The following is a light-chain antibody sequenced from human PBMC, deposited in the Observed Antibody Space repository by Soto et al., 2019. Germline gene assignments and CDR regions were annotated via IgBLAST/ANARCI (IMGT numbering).Light chain of an antibody. Sequence: EIVLTQSPGTLSLSPGERATLSCRASQSVSSSYLAWYQQKPGQAPSLLIYAASSRATGIPDRFSGSGSGTDFTLTISRLEPEDFAVYYCQQYGSSLFPFGPGTKVDIK. CDR1: QSVSSSY. CDR2: AAS. J-gene: IGKJ3*01. CDR3: QQYGSSLFP. V-gene: IGKV3-20*01.